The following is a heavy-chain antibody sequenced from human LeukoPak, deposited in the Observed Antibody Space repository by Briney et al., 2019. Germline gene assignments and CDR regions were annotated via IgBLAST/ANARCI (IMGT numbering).Heavy chain of an antibody. Sequence: SETLSLTCAVYGGSFSGYYGSWIRQPPGKGLEWIGEINHSGSTNYNPSLKSRVTISVDTSKNQFSLKLSSVTAADTAVYYCARSKWLVLDYWGQGTLVTVSS. D-gene: IGHD6-19*01. J-gene: IGHJ4*02. CDR3: ARSKWLVLDY. CDR1: GGSFSGYY. CDR2: INHSGST. V-gene: IGHV4-34*01.